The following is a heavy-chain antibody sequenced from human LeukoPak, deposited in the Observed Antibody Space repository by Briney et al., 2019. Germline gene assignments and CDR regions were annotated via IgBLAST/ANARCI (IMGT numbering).Heavy chain of an antibody. Sequence: PSEPLSLTCTVSGGSIRTSNYYWGWIRQPPGKGLEWYGNIFYSGSTYYSPSLKSRVTISLGTSRNQFSLKLSSVTAADTAVYYCAREDDCSGGSCYNPTYYFDYWGQGTLVTVSS. CDR2: IFYSGST. V-gene: IGHV4-39*07. D-gene: IGHD2-15*01. CDR3: AREDDCSGGSCYNPTYYFDY. J-gene: IGHJ4*02. CDR1: GGSIRTSNYY.